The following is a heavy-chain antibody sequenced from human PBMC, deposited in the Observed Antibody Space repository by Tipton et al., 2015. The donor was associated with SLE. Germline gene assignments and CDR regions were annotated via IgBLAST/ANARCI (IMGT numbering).Heavy chain of an antibody. D-gene: IGHD6-19*01. J-gene: IGHJ4*02. CDR1: GGSFSGYH. V-gene: IGHV4-34*01. CDR3: AISSGWSVDY. Sequence: TLSLTCAVYGGSFSGYHWNWIRQPPGKGLEWIGEINDSGSTNYNPSLKSRVTISVDTSKNQFSLKLSSVTAADTAVYYCAISSGWSVDYWGQGTLVTVSS. CDR2: INDSGST.